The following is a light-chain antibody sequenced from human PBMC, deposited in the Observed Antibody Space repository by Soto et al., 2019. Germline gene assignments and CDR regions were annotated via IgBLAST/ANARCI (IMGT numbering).Light chain of an antibody. CDR3: QQFSSYPLT. CDR1: QSVLYSSNNKSH. J-gene: IGKJ4*01. V-gene: IGKV4-1*01. Sequence: DIVMTQSPDSLAGSLGERATINCKSSQSVLYSSNNKSHLAWYQQKPGQPPKLLIYWASTRDSGVPDRFSGSGSGTDFTLTISSLQAEDLAVYYCQQFSSYPLTFGGGTKVDIK. CDR2: WAS.